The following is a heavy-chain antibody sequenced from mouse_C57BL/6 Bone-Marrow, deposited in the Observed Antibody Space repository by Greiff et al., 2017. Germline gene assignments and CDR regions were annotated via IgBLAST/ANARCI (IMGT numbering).Heavy chain of an antibody. V-gene: IGHV14-2*01. Sequence: VQLQQSGAELVKPGASVKLSCTASGFNIKDYYIHWVKQRTEQGLEWIGRIDPEDGETKYAPKIQDKATITADTSSNTAYLQLSSLTSEDTAVYYCTRSLIYYGTNYWGQGTTLTVSS. CDR3: TRSLIYYGTNY. J-gene: IGHJ2*01. CDR2: IDPEDGET. D-gene: IGHD1-1*01. CDR1: GFNIKDYY.